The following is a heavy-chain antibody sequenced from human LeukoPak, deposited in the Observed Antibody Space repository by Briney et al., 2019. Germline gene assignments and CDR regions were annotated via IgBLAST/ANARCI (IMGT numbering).Heavy chain of an antibody. D-gene: IGHD1-7*01. V-gene: IGHV1-69*04. CDR1: GGTFSSYA. CDR2: IIPILGIA. Sequence: ASEKVSCKASGGTFSSYAISWVRQAPGQGLEWMGRIIPILGIANYAQKFQGRVTITADKSTSTAYMELSSLRSEDTAVYYCARVASGTGTTDWFDPWGQGTLVTVSS. CDR3: ARVASGTGTTDWFDP. J-gene: IGHJ5*02.